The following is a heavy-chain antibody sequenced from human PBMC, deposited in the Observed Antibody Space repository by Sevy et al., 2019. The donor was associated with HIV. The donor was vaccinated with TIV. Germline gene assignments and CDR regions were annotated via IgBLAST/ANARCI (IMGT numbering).Heavy chain of an antibody. V-gene: IGHV4-4*07. Sequence: SETLSLTCTVSGGSISNYYWNWIRQPAGKGLEWIGRIYTSGSTNYNPSPKSRITMSVDTSKNQFSLRLSSLTAADTAVYYCAREGAYDFWSGIAAFDIWGQGTTVTVSS. CDR2: IYTSGST. CDR3: AREGAYDFWSGIAAFDI. J-gene: IGHJ3*02. D-gene: IGHD3-3*01. CDR1: GGSISNYY.